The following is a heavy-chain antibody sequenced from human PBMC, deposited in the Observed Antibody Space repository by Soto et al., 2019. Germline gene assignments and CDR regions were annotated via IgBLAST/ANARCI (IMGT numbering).Heavy chain of an antibody. CDR3: ARVARHYDFWSGYYTLYYFDY. CDR1: GGSISRGDYY. CDR2: IYYSGST. D-gene: IGHD3-3*01. V-gene: IGHV4-30-4*01. J-gene: IGHJ4*02. Sequence: PSETLSLTCPVSGGSISRGDYYWSWIRQPPGKGLEWIGYIYYSGSTYYNPSLKSRVTISVDTSKNQFSLKLSSVTAADTAVYYCARVARHYDFWSGYYTLYYFDYWGQGTLFTVSS.